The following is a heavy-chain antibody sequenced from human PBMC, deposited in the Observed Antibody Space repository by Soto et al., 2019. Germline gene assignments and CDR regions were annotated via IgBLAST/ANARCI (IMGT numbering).Heavy chain of an antibody. Sequence: GGSLRLSCAASGFTFSSYAMGWVRQAPGKGLEWVSAISGSGGSTYYADSVKGRFTISRDNSKNTLYLQMNSLRAEDTAVYYCAKDHGITGTPNYYYYMDVWGKGTTVTVSS. CDR3: AKDHGITGTPNYYYYMDV. D-gene: IGHD1-20*01. CDR2: ISGSGGST. CDR1: GFTFSSYA. J-gene: IGHJ6*03. V-gene: IGHV3-23*01.